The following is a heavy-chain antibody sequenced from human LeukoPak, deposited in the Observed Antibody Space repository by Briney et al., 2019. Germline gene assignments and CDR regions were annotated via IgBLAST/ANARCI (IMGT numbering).Heavy chain of an antibody. CDR2: IYYSGST. CDR1: GASISSYY. J-gene: IGHJ4*02. V-gene: IGHV4-59*01. Sequence: SETLSLTCTVSGASISSYYWSWIRQPPGKGLEWIGYIYYSGSTNYNPSLKIRLTMSVDTSKNQFSLKLSSVTAADTAVYYCAGSPIRGNIYADLHYWGQGTLVTASS. CDR3: AGSPIRGNIYADLHY. D-gene: IGHD5-18*01.